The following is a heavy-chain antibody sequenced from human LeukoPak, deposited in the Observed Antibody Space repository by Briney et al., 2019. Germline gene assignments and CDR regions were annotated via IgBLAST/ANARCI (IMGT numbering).Heavy chain of an antibody. CDR2: IDHSGNT. CDR1: GGSISSTGYY. Sequence: PSETLSLTCTVSGGSISSTGYYWGWIRQPPGKGLEWIGSIDHSGNTYYGPSLKSRATISADTSKNQFSLKVSSVTAADTAVYYCARDLGHLDTDYWGQGALVTVSS. CDR3: ARDLGHLDTDY. V-gene: IGHV4-39*07. D-gene: IGHD3/OR15-3a*01. J-gene: IGHJ4*02.